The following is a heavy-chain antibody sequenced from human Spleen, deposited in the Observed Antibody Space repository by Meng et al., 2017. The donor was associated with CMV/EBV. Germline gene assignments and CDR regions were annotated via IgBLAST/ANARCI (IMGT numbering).Heavy chain of an antibody. CDR1: GYTFTDYN. J-gene: IGHJ4*02. CDR3: ARVGGSFDY. V-gene: IGHV1-69*08. CDR2: SIPILNAA. Sequence: SVKVSCKASGYTFTDYNIYWVRQAPGQGLEWMGRSIPILNAANYAQKFQDRVTITADKSTHTVYMELSGLRSEDTAVYYCARVGGSFDYWGQGTVVTVSS. D-gene: IGHD1-1*01.